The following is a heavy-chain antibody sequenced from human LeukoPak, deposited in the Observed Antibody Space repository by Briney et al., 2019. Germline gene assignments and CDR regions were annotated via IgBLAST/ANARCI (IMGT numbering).Heavy chain of an antibody. J-gene: IGHJ5*02. D-gene: IGHD1-26*01. CDR2: IYYSGST. CDR1: GGSISSSSYY. CDR3: AREEVGVTTGKWFDP. V-gene: IGHV4-39*07. Sequence: PSETLSLTCTVSGGSISSSSYYWGWIRQPPGKGLEWIGSIYYSGSTNYNPSLKRRVAISVDTSKNQFSLQLTSLTAADTAVYYCAREEVGVTTGKWFDPWGQGTLVTVSS.